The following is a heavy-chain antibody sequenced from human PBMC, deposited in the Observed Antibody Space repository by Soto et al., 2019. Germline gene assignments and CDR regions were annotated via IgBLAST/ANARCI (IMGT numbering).Heavy chain of an antibody. J-gene: IGHJ4*02. Sequence: GSLRLYCVGPGFKCSDSALASVRPAPGEGLKWLSVVSWDGRTRYALSVTGRFTSWRDKSRNTLYMQVRSVRDEDAAAYYCVKWHTCSFDSLPFTGFHFWGQGTQVTVSS. CDR2: VSWDGRT. D-gene: IGHD3-22*01. CDR1: GFKCSDSA. V-gene: IGHV3-23*01. CDR3: VKWHTCSFDSLPFTGFHF.